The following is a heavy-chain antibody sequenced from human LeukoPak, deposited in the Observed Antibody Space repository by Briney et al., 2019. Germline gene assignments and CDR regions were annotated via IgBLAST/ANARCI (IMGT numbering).Heavy chain of an antibody. D-gene: IGHD3-9*01. CDR1: GGSISSGSYY. V-gene: IGHV4-61*02. CDR3: ARDKGGLYYDILTGRTNYYYYMTS. CDR2: IYTSGST. J-gene: IGHJ6*03. Sequence: SETLSLTCTVSGGSISSGSYYWSWIRQPAGKGLEWIGRIYTSGSTNYNPSLKSRVTISVDTSKNQFSLKLSSVTAADTAVYYCARDKGGLYYDILTGRTNYYYYMTSGAKGPRSPSP.